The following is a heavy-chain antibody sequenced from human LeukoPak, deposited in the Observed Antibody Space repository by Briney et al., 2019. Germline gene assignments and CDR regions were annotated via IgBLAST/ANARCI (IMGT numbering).Heavy chain of an antibody. CDR2: ISGSAGST. CDR1: GFTFSSYA. Sequence: GGSLRLSCAASGFTFSSYAMSWVRQAPGKGLEWVSAISGSAGSTNYADSVKGRFTISRDNSKNILYLQMNSLRAEDTAVYYCAKASDTPMVTTGVFGYWGQGTLVTVSS. J-gene: IGHJ4*02. CDR3: AKASDTPMVTTGVFGY. V-gene: IGHV3-23*01. D-gene: IGHD5-18*01.